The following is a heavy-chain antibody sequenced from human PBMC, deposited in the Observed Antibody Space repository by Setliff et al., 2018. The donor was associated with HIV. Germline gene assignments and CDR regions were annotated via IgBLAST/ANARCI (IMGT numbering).Heavy chain of an antibody. Sequence: SETLSLTCTVSGGSITGYYWSWIRQPPGKGLEWIGEINHNKSSDYNPSLKSRVTMSVDTSKNQFSLNLRSVTAADTAVYYCARDPPGYGDSKDYWGQGKLVTVSS. J-gene: IGHJ4*02. V-gene: IGHV4-34*01. CDR1: GGSITGYY. CDR3: ARDPPGYGDSKDY. CDR2: INHNKSS. D-gene: IGHD4-17*01.